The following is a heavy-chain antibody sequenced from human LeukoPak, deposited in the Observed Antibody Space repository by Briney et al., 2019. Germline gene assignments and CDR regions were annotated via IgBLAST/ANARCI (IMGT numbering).Heavy chain of an antibody. CDR2: ISSSGSTI. CDR3: ARDFGYCSSTSCYVYFDY. J-gene: IGHJ4*02. CDR1: GFTFSDYY. V-gene: IGHV3-11*04. D-gene: IGHD2-2*03. Sequence: PGGSLRLSCAASGFTFSDYYMSWIRQAPGKGLEWVSYISSSGSTIYYADSVKGRFTISRDNAKNSLYLQMNSLRAEDTAVYYCARDFGYCSSTSCYVYFDYWGQGTLVTVSS.